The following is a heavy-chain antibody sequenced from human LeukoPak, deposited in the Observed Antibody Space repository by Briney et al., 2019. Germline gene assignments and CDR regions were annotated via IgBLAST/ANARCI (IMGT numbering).Heavy chain of an antibody. CDR1: GFTFSSYS. D-gene: IGHD6-19*01. Sequence: PGGSLRLSCAASGFTFSSYSMNWVRQAPGEGLQWVSSISSSGAKTYYADSVKGRVTISRDNAKNSYYLEMNSLVAEDTAVYYCARDPIAVVGGGSFDYWGQGILVTVSS. CDR3: ARDPIAVVGGGSFDY. J-gene: IGHJ4*02. CDR2: ISSSGAKT. V-gene: IGHV3-21*01.